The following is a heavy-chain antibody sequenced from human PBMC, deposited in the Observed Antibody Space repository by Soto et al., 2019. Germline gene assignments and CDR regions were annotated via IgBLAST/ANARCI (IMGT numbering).Heavy chain of an antibody. CDR1: GDSVSSNSAA. D-gene: IGHD2-15*01. CDR2: TYYRSKWYN. Sequence: SQTLSLPCAISGDSVSSNSAAWNWIRQSPSRGLEWLGRTYYRSKWYNDYAVSVKSRITINPDTSKNQFSLQLNSVTPEDTAVYYCARGRNPDIVVVVAATHDTFDIWGQGTMVTVS. J-gene: IGHJ3*02. V-gene: IGHV6-1*01. CDR3: ARGRNPDIVVVVAATHDTFDI.